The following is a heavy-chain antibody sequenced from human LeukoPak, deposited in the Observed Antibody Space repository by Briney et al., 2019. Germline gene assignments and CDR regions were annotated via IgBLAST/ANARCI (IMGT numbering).Heavy chain of an antibody. CDR1: GGTFSSYA. CDR3: AKVGKNCSSTSCYRYYYYYYMDV. J-gene: IGHJ6*03. Sequence: SCKASGGTFSSYAMSWVRQAPGKGLEWVSAISGSGGSTYYADSVKGRFTISRDSSKNTLYLQMNSLRAEDTAVYYCAKVGKNCSSTSCYRYYYYYYMDVWGKGTTVTVSS. D-gene: IGHD2-2*02. CDR2: ISGSGGST. V-gene: IGHV3-23*01.